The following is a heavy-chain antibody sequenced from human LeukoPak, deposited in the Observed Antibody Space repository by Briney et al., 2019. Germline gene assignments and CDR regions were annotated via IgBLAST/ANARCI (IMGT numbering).Heavy chain of an antibody. CDR2: ISGSGGST. V-gene: IGHV3-23*01. CDR1: GFIFGSYA. D-gene: IGHD3-22*01. Sequence: GGSLRLSCAASGFIFGSYAMSWVRQAPGKGLEWVSAISGSGGSTYYADSVKGRFTISRDNSKNTLYLQMNSLRAEDTAVYYCAKPWYYYDSSGYWFDPWGQGTLVTVSS. J-gene: IGHJ5*02. CDR3: AKPWYYYDSSGYWFDP.